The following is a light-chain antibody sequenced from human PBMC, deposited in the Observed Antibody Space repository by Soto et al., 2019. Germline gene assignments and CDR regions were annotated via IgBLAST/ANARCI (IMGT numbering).Light chain of an antibody. CDR3: QQYNNWPPIT. CDR1: QSVSSN. J-gene: IGKJ5*01. V-gene: IGKV3-15*01. Sequence: EIVMTQPPATLSVTQGEGATLSCRSSQSVSSNLAWYQQKPGQAPRLLIYGASTRATGIPARFSGSGSGTEFTLTISRLQSEDFAVYYCQQYNNWPPITFGPGTLLEIK. CDR2: GAS.